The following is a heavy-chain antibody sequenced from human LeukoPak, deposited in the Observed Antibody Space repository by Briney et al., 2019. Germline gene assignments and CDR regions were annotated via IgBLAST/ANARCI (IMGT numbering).Heavy chain of an antibody. CDR3: ARSPSRGPLWFGELDY. D-gene: IGHD3-10*01. CDR1: GGSISSYY. V-gene: IGHV4-59*01. J-gene: IGHJ4*02. CDR2: IYYSGST. Sequence: KSSETLSLTCTVSGGSISSYYWSWLRQPPGKGLEWIGYIYYSGSTNYNPSLKSRVTISVDTSKNQFSLKLSSVTAADTAVYYCARSPSRGPLWFGELDYWGQGTLVTVSS.